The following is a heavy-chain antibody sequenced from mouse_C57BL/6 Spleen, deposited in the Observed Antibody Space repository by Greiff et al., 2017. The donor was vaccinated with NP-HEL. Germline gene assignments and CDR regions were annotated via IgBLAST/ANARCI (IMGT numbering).Heavy chain of an antibody. CDR2: ISSGSSTI. CDR3: ARVTTVVTGYFDY. J-gene: IGHJ2*01. V-gene: IGHV5-17*01. D-gene: IGHD1-1*01. CDR1: GFTFSDYG. Sequence: EVKVEESGGGLVKPGGSLKLSCAASGFTFSDYGMHWVRQAPEKGLEWVAYISSGSSTIYYADTVKGRFTISRDNAKNTLFLQRTSLRSEDTAMYYCARVTTVVTGYFDYWGQGTTLTVSS.